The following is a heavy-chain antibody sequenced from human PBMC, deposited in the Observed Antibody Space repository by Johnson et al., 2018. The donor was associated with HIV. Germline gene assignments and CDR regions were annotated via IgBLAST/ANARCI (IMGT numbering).Heavy chain of an antibody. V-gene: IGHV3-20*04. CDR1: GFTFDDYG. Sequence: VQLVESGGGVVRPGGSLRLSCAASGFTFDDYGMSWVRQAPGKGLEWVSGINWNGGSTGYADSVKGRFTISRDNAKNSLYLQMNSLRAEDMSLYYCASLVPYYYGRGAFDIWGQGTMVTVSS. J-gene: IGHJ3*02. D-gene: IGHD3-10*01. CDR2: INWNGGST. CDR3: ASLVPYYYGRGAFDI.